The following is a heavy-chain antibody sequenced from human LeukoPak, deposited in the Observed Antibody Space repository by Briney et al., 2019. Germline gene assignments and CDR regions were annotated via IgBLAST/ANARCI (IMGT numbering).Heavy chain of an antibody. Sequence: SETLSLTCAVYGGSFSGYYWSWIRQPPGKGLEWIGEINHSGSTNYNPSLKSRVTISVDTSENQFSLKLSSVTAADTAVYYCARVPMVRGADYWGQGTLVTVSS. CDR3: ARVPMVRGADY. CDR2: INHSGST. J-gene: IGHJ4*02. D-gene: IGHD3-10*01. CDR1: GGSFSGYY. V-gene: IGHV4-34*01.